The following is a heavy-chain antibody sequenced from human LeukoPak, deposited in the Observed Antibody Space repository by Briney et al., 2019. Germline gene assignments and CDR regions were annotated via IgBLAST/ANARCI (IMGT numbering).Heavy chain of an antibody. V-gene: IGHV1-46*01. CDR2: INPSGGST. D-gene: IGHD5-12*01. J-gene: IGHJ6*03. Sequence: ASVKVSCKASGYTFTSYYMHWVRQAPGQGLEWMGIINPSGGSTSYAQKFQGRVTMTRDTSTSTVYMELSRLRSEDTAVYYCAREGYDNGPVYYYYYYMDVWGKGTTVTISS. CDR3: AREGYDNGPVYYYYYYMDV. CDR1: GYTFTSYY.